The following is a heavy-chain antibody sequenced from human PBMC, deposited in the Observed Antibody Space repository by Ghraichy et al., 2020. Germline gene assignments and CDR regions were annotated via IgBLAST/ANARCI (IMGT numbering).Heavy chain of an antibody. Sequence: ASVKVSCKASGYTFTSFGITWVRQAPGQGLEWMGWISTCNGNTDYAQNLQGRLTMTTDTSTSTAYMELRSLRSDDTAVYYCASHYDMLTGYLSGDYYYGMDVWGQGTTVTVSS. D-gene: IGHD3-9*01. V-gene: IGHV1-18*04. CDR3: ASHYDMLTGYLSGDYYYGMDV. CDR1: GYTFTSFG. J-gene: IGHJ6*02. CDR2: ISTCNGNT.